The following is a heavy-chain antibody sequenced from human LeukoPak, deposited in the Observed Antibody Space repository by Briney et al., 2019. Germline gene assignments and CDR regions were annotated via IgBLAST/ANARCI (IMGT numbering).Heavy chain of an antibody. V-gene: IGHV3-33*03. CDR1: GLILNSYG. D-gene: IGHD2-2*01. CDR3: AKSGCSSTSCYGLFSGWFDP. CDR2: IWFDGKNE. J-gene: IGHJ5*02. Sequence: GRSLRLSCAASGLILNSYGMHWVRQAPGKGLEWVADIWFDGKNEHFADSVKGRFAISRDNSKNTVYLQINSLRAEDTAVYYCAKSGCSSTSCYGLFSGWFDPWGQGTLVTVSS.